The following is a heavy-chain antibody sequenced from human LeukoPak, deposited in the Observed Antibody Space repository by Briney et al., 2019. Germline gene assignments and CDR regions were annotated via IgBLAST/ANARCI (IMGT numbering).Heavy chain of an antibody. D-gene: IGHD6-13*01. V-gene: IGHV4-39*01. CDR3: ARQHIAAAGQADDY. Sequence: SETLSLTCSVSGGSISSSSYYWDWIRQPPGKGLEWIGSIYYSGSTYYNPSLKSRVTISVDTSKNQFSLRLSSVTAADTAVYYCARQHIAAAGQADDYWGQGTLVTVSS. CDR2: IYYSGST. J-gene: IGHJ4*02. CDR1: GGSISSSSYY.